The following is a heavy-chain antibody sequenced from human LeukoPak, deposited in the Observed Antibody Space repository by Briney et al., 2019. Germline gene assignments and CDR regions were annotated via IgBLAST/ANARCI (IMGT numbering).Heavy chain of an antibody. V-gene: IGHV3-74*01. CDR3: AGDFTATDAFDI. CDR1: GFTLGTYW. D-gene: IGHD2-21*02. Sequence: GGSLRLSCAATGFTLGTYWMHWVRQVPGKGLVWVSYSDTDGRDTKYADSVKGRFSISRDNAKNTLYLQMNSLRAEDTAVYYCAGDFTATDAFDIWGQGTMVTVSS. CDR2: SDTDGRDT. J-gene: IGHJ3*02.